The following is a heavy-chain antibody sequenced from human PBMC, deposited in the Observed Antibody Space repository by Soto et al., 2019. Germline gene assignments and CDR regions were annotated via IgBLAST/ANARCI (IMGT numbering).Heavy chain of an antibody. J-gene: IGHJ6*02. Sequence: EVQLLESGGGLVQPGGSLRLSCAASGFTFSSYAMSWVRQAPGKGLEWVSAISGSGGSTYYADSVKGRFTISRDNSKNTLYLQMNSLRAEDTAVYYCVKGGGATHYYYYGMDVWGQGTTVTVSS. CDR3: VKGGGATHYYYYGMDV. CDR1: GFTFSSYA. CDR2: ISGSGGST. V-gene: IGHV3-23*01. D-gene: IGHD1-26*01.